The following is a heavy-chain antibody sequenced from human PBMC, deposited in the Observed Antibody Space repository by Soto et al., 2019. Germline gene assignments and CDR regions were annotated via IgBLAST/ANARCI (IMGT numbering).Heavy chain of an antibody. CDR2: IGSSGRTT. CDR3: ARVTVGTFYFDY. Sequence: EVQLVESGGGLVLPGGSLRLSCAASRFTFSNYGMNWVRQAPGKGLEWVSYIGSSGRTTYYADSLKGRFTISRDNAKNSLYLQMNSLKTEDTAIYYCARVTVGTFYFDYWGQGTLVTVSS. V-gene: IGHV3-48*03. CDR1: RFTFSNYG. J-gene: IGHJ4*02. D-gene: IGHD1-26*01.